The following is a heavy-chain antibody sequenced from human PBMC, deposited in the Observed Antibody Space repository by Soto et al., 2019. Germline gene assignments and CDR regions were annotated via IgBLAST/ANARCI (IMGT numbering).Heavy chain of an antibody. V-gene: IGHV3-30-3*01. CDR3: ARDMYSSDYFVTWFEP. CDR1: GFSFLSYA. D-gene: IGHD6-19*01. CDR2: ISHDGINK. J-gene: IGHJ5*02. Sequence: ESGGGVVQPVRSLRLSCTASGFSFLSYAMYWFRQTPGKGLERVAVISHDGINKHYADSVKGRVTVSRDNSNHSLDLQLNSRRGEDTAMYYCARDMYSSDYFVTWFEPWGQGTLGTVSS.